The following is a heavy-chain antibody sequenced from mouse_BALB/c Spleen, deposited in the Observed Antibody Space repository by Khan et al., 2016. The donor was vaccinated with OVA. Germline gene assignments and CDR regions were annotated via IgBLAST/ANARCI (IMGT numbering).Heavy chain of an antibody. V-gene: IGHV5-17*02. Sequence: EVELVESGGGLVQPGGSRKLSCAASGFTFSGFGMHWVRQAPEKGLEWVAYISSGSSTIYYADTVKGRFTISRDNPKNTLFLQMTSLRSEDTAMYFCARTAYYYFDYWGQGTTLTVSS. J-gene: IGHJ2*01. CDR2: ISSGSSTI. D-gene: IGHD1-1*01. CDR3: ARTAYYYFDY. CDR1: GFTFSGFG.